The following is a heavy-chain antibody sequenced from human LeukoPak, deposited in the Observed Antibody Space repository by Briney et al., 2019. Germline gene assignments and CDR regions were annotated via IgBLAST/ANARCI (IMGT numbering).Heavy chain of an antibody. CDR2: INPNSGGT. D-gene: IGHD5-24*01. CDR3: ARGRWLQPIDY. V-gene: IGHV1-2*02. J-gene: IGHJ4*02. CDR1: GYTFTGYY. Sequence: GASVNVSRKSTGYTFTGYYMHWLRQAAGQALGWMGGINPNSGGTNNAQKFQGRVTMTRDASISTAYMELSRLRSDDTAVYYCARGRWLQPIDYWGQGTLVTVSS.